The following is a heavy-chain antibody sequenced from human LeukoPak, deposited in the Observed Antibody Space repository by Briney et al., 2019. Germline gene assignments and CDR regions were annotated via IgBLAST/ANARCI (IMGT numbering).Heavy chain of an antibody. V-gene: IGHV3-23*01. J-gene: IGHJ6*02. CDR1: GFTFDDYA. CDR3: ARARQYQLLYHYYYGMDV. Sequence: GRSLRLSCAASGFTFDDYAMHWVRQAPGKGLEWVSAISGSGGSTYYADSVKGRFTISRDNSKNTLYLQMNSLRAEDTAVYYCARARQYQLLYHYYYGMDVWGQGTTVTVSS. D-gene: IGHD2-2*01. CDR2: ISGSGGST.